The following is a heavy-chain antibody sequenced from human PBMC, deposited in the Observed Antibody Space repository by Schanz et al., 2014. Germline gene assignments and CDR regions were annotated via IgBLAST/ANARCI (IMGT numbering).Heavy chain of an antibody. D-gene: IGHD3-10*01. J-gene: IGHJ4*02. CDR3: ARIGGSVFDY. V-gene: IGHV3-48*04. Sequence: EVQLVESGGGLIQPGGSLRLSCAASGFGFSSYSMNWVRQAPGKGLERVSYIGNGGVTIYYADSVKGRFTISRDNSKNSLYLRMNSLRAEDTAVYYCARIGGSVFDYWAQGTLVTVSS. CDR2: IGNGGVTI. CDR1: GFGFSSYS.